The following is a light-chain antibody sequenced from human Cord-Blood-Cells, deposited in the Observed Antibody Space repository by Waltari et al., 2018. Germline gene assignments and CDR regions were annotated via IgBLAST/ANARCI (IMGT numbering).Light chain of an antibody. CDR1: SSDVGGYNY. V-gene: IGLV2-14*01. J-gene: IGLJ2*01. Sequence: QSALTQPASVSGSPGQSITISCTGTSSDVGGYNYVSWYQQHPGKAPKLMIYDDSNRPSGVSNRFSGSRSGNTGALTISGLQAEDEADYYCSSYTSSSTLVFGGGTKLTVL. CDR2: DDS. CDR3: SSYTSSSTLV.